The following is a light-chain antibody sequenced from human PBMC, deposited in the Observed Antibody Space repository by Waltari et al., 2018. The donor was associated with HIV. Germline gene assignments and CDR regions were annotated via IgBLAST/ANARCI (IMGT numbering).Light chain of an antibody. CDR2: DVS. J-gene: IGLJ2*01. V-gene: IGLV2-11*01. Sequence: QSALTQPRSVSGSPGQSVTISCTGTSSDVGGYNYVSWYQQNPGKAPKFIIYDVSERPSGVPDRFSGSKSGNTASLTISGLQAEDEADYYCCSYAGTYTFVVFGGGTKLTVL. CDR3: CSYAGTYTFVV. CDR1: SSDVGGYNY.